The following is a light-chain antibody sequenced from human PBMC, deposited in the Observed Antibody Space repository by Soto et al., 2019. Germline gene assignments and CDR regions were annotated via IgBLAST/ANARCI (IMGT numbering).Light chain of an antibody. CDR2: GAS. J-gene: IGKJ1*01. CDR3: QQYNNWPVT. V-gene: IGKV3-15*01. CDR1: QSVSSN. Sequence: EIVMTQSPATLSVSPGERATLSCRASQSVSSNLAWYQQKPGQAPRLLIYGASTRATGIPARFSGSGSGTDFTLTISSLQSADFAVYYCQQYNNWPVTFGQGTKVEIK.